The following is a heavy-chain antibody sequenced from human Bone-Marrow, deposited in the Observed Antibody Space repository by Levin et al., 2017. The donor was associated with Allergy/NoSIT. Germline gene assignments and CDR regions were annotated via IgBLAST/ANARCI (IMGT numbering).Heavy chain of an antibody. Sequence: SLKISCAASGFTFDDYAMHWVRQAPGKGLEWVSGISWNSGSIGYADSVKGRFTISRDNAKNSLYLQMNSLRAEDTALYYCAKDATGSSWYDWFDPWGQGTLVTVSS. J-gene: IGHJ5*02. CDR3: AKDATGSSWYDWFDP. CDR1: GFTFDDYA. D-gene: IGHD6-13*01. V-gene: IGHV3-9*01. CDR2: ISWNSGSI.